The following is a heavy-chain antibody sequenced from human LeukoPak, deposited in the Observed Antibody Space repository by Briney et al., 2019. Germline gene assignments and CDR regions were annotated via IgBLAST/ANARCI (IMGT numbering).Heavy chain of an antibody. Sequence: SETLSLTCTVSGGSISSYYWSWIRQPPGKGLEWIGYIYYTGSTNYNPSLKSRVTISVDTSKNQFSLKLSSVTAADTAVYYCARDLGWLPLPFDYWGQGTLVTVSS. CDR1: GGSISSYY. CDR3: ARDLGWLPLPFDY. J-gene: IGHJ4*02. V-gene: IGHV4-59*12. CDR2: IYYTGST. D-gene: IGHD5-24*01.